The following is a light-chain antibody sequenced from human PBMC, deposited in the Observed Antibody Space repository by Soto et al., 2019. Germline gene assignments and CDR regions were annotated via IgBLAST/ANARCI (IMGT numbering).Light chain of an antibody. V-gene: IGKV3D-20*01. Sequence: EIVLTQSPATLSLSPGERATLSCRASQSVSRYLAWYQQKPGLAPRLLIHDTSSRAIGISDRLSGSKSGTNFTLTIRRMEPEDVGMYYCQQYCTSPITFGQATPPGIK. J-gene: IGKJ5*01. CDR2: DTS. CDR3: QQYCTSPIT. CDR1: QSVSRY.